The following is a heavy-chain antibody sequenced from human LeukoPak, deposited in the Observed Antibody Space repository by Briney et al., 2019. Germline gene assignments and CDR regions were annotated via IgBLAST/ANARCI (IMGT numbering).Heavy chain of an antibody. CDR3: AKDSYYDSSGYYDY. J-gene: IGHJ4*02. D-gene: IGHD3-22*01. CDR1: GFPFSSYA. Sequence: PGGSLRLSCAASGFPFSSYAMSWVRPAPGKGLEWVSAISGSGGSTYYADSVKGRFTISRDNSKNTLYLQMNSLRAEDTAVYYCAKDSYYDSSGYYDYWGQGTLVTVSS. CDR2: ISGSGGST. V-gene: IGHV3-23*01.